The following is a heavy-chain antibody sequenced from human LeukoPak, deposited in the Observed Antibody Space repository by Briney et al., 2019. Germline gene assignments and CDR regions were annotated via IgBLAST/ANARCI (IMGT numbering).Heavy chain of an antibody. D-gene: IGHD6-13*01. CDR1: GGSIYNSNYY. V-gene: IGHV4-39*07. J-gene: IGHJ5*02. CDR2: IYYSGTT. CDR3: ARVFRYGSSWLNWFDP. Sequence: SETLSLTCTVSGGSIYNSNYYWGWIRQPPGKGLEWIGSIYYSGTTYYNPSLKSRVTISVHTSKTQFSLKLSSVTAADTAIYYCARVFRYGSSWLNWFDPWGQGTLVTVSS.